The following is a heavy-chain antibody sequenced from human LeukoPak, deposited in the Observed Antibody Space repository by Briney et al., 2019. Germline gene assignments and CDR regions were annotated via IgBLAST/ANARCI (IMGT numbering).Heavy chain of an antibody. CDR1: GGSFSGYY. CDR3: ARHSGYCSTPSCYDSWFDP. V-gene: IGHV4-34*01. Sequence: SETLSLTCAVYGGSFSGYYWSWIRQPPGKGLEWIGEINHSGSTYYNPSLKSRVTISVDPSKNQFSLKLNFVIAADTAVYYCARHSGYCSTPSCYDSWFDPWGQGALVTVSS. CDR2: INHSGST. D-gene: IGHD2-2*01. J-gene: IGHJ5*02.